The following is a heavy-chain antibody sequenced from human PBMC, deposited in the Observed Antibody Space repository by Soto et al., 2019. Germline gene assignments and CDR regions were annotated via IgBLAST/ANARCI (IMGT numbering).Heavy chain of an antibody. J-gene: IGHJ6*02. CDR1: GYTLTELS. CDR3: ATKGRWYVGYYYYGLYV. Sequence: QVQLVQSGAEVKKPGASVKVSCKVSGYTLTELSMHWVRQAPGKGLEWMGGFDPEDGETIYAQKFQGRVTLTEDTSTDTAYLEVRSLRAEDTAVYYCATKGRWYVGYYYYGLYVWGQGTTVTVSS. V-gene: IGHV1-24*01. D-gene: IGHD6-13*01. CDR2: FDPEDGET.